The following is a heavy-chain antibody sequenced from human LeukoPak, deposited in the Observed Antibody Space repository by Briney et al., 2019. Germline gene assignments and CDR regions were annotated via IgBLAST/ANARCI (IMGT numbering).Heavy chain of an antibody. CDR2: IYYTGST. D-gene: IGHD4-17*01. CDR3: ARLPLDYGDYGRFEY. V-gene: IGHV4-59*08. CDR1: GGSINSYY. Sequence: PSETLSLTCTVSGGSINSYYWSWIRQSPGKGLEWIGNIYYTGSTNYNPSLKSRVTISVDTSKNQFSLKLTSVTAADTAIYYCARLPLDYGDYGRFEYWGQGILVTVST. J-gene: IGHJ4*02.